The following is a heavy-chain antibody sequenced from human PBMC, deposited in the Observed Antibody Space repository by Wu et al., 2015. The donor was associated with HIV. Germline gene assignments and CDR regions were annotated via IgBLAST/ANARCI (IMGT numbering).Heavy chain of an antibody. D-gene: IGHD6-19*01. CDR1: GNTLNA. Sequence: QVQLVQSGAEVKQPRSSMKISCKASGNTLNAINWVRQAPGQGLEWMGGIIPLFGTTDYAQIFQGRVTITTDESTSTAYMRLTSLRSEDTAVYYCASPRSPGFSSAWPTYFDYWGQGTLVTVSS. J-gene: IGHJ4*02. V-gene: IGHV1-69*05. CDR2: IIPLFGTT. CDR3: ASPRSPGFSSAWPTYFDY.